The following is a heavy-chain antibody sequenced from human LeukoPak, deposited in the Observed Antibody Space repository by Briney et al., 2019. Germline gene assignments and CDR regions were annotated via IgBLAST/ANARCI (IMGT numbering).Heavy chain of an antibody. J-gene: IGHJ3*02. Sequence: GGSLRLSCAASGFTFSTYGIHWVRQAPGKGLEWVAVISYDGNTEYYADSVKGRFTISRDNSQNSLFLQMNSLRAEDTAVYYCAKVYSSGWGHAFDIWGQGTMVTVSS. D-gene: IGHD6-19*01. CDR3: AKVYSSGWGHAFDI. V-gene: IGHV3-30*18. CDR2: ISYDGNTE. CDR1: GFTFSTYG.